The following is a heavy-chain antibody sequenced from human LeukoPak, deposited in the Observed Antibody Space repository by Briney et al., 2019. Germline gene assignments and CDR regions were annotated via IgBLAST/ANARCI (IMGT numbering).Heavy chain of an antibody. CDR2: ITPIFGTA. J-gene: IGHJ6*03. CDR1: GGTFSSYA. Sequence: SVKVSCKASGGTFSSYAISWVRQAPGQGLEWMGGITPIFGTANYAQKFQGRVTITADKSTSTAYMELSSLRSEDTAVYYCARTSRKVKYYYYMDVWGKGTTVTVSS. V-gene: IGHV1-69*06. CDR3: ARTSRKVKYYYYMDV. D-gene: IGHD4-11*01.